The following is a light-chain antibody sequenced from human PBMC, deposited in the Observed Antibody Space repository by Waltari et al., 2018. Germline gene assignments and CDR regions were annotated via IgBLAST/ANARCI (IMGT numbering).Light chain of an antibody. CDR3: SSYTNSDTWV. V-gene: IGLV2-14*01. CDR2: EVS. J-gene: IGLJ2*01. Sequence: QSALTQPASVSGSPGQSITISCTGTSSDLGTYNYVSWYQQLPGKAPKLMISEVSNRPSGLSIRFSGSKSGNTASLTIFELQVEDEGDYYCSSYTNSDTWVFGGGTKVTVL. CDR1: SSDLGTYNY.